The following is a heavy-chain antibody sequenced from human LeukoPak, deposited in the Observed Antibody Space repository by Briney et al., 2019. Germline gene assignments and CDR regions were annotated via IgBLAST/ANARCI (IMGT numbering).Heavy chain of an antibody. V-gene: IGHV1-18*01. CDR1: GYTFTSYG. D-gene: IGHD6-13*01. J-gene: IGHJ3*02. CDR2: ISAYNGNT. Sequence: GASVKVSCKASGYTFTSYGISWVRQAPGQGLEWMGWISAYNGNTNYAQKLQGRVTMTEDTSTDTAYMELSSLRSEDTAVYYCATDRDLASSSWFGAFDIWGQGTMVTVSS. CDR3: ATDRDLASSSWFGAFDI.